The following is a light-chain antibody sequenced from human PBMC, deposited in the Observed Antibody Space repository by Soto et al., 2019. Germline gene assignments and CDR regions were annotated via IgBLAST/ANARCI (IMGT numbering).Light chain of an antibody. Sequence: EIVMTQSPATLSVSPGERATLSCRASQSVSSNLAWYQQKPGQAPRLLIYGASTRATGIPARFSGSGSGTEFTLTISSLQSEEFAVYYCQQYNNWPPEITFGGGTKVEIK. CDR2: GAS. V-gene: IGKV3-15*01. CDR3: QQYNNWPPEIT. CDR1: QSVSSN. J-gene: IGKJ4*01.